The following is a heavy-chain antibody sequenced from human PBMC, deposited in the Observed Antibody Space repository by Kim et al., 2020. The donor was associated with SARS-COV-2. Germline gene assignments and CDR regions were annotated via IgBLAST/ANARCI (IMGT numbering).Heavy chain of an antibody. V-gene: IGHV3-11*01. Sequence: TIYPADSVKGRFTISRDNAKNSLYLQMNSLRADDTAVYYCARPSDSSLDYWGQGTLVTVSS. CDR2: TI. J-gene: IGHJ4*02. D-gene: IGHD6-6*01. CDR3: ARPSDSSLDY.